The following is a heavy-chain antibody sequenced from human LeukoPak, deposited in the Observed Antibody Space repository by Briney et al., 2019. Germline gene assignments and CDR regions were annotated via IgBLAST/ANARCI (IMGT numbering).Heavy chain of an antibody. J-gene: IGHJ5*02. Sequence: ASVKVSCKASGYTFTSYDINWVRQATGQGLEWMGCMNPNSGNTGYAQKFQGRVTMTRNTSISTAYMELSSLRSEDTAVYYCARGTRYCSSTSCYRGENWFDPWGQGTLVTVSS. V-gene: IGHV1-8*01. CDR2: MNPNSGNT. CDR3: ARGTRYCSSTSCYRGENWFDP. D-gene: IGHD2-2*02. CDR1: GYTFTSYD.